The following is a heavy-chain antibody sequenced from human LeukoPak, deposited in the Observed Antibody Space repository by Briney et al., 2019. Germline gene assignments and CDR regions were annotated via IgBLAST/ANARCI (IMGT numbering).Heavy chain of an antibody. Sequence: PGGSLRLSCAASGFTFSSYVMHWVRQAPGKGLEWVAIISYDGSNEYYADSVKGRFTISRDNAKNSLYLQMNSLRAEDTAVYYCAGQGAGYDEPIDYWGQGTLVTVSS. V-gene: IGHV3-30*04. CDR3: AGQGAGYDEPIDY. CDR2: ISYDGSNE. D-gene: IGHD5-12*01. J-gene: IGHJ4*02. CDR1: GFTFSSYV.